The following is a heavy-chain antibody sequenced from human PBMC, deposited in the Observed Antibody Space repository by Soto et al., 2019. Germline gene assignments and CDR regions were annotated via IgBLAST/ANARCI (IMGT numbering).Heavy chain of an antibody. Sequence: GGSLRLSCAASGFTFSSYEMNWVRQSPGKGLEWVSYISSSGRTIYYAGSVKGRFTISRDNAKNSLFLQMNSLRVEDTAVYYCARSPFLECNWAQGTLVTVSS. CDR3: ARSPFLECN. CDR1: GFTFSSYE. V-gene: IGHV3-48*03. J-gene: IGHJ4*02. D-gene: IGHD3-3*02. CDR2: ISSSGRTI.